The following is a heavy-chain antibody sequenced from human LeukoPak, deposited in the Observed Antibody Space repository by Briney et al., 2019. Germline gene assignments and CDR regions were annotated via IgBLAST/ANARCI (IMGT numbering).Heavy chain of an antibody. V-gene: IGHV4-30-4*01. CDR1: GGSISSGDYY. J-gene: IGHJ4*02. D-gene: IGHD3-22*01. CDR2: IYYSGST. Sequence: SQTLSLTCTVSGGSISSGDYYWRWIRQPPGKGLEWIGYIYYSGSTYYNPSLKSRVTISVDTSKNQFSLKLSSVTAADTAVYYCAGGYDSSGYYRYWGQGTLVTVSS. CDR3: AGGYDSSGYYRY.